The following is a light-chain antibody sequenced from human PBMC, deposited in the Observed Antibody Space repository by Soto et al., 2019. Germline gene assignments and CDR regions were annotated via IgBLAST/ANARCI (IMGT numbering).Light chain of an antibody. V-gene: IGKV3-20*01. CDR1: QSVSSSY. CDR3: HHFGSSPYT. J-gene: IGKJ2*01. CDR2: GAS. Sequence: EVVLTQSPGTLSLSPGESATLSCRASQSVSSSYLAWYQHKPGQAPRLLIYGASSRATGIPDRFSGSGSGTYFTLTISRLEPEDFALYFCHHFGSSPYTFGQGTKLEIK.